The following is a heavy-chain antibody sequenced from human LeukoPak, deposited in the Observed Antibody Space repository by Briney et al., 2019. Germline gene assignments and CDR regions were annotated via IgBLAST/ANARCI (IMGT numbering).Heavy chain of an antibody. Sequence: PSETLSLTCAVYGGSFSGYYWSWIRQPPGKGLEWIGETNHSGSTNYNPSLKSRVTISVDTSKNQFSLKLSSVTAADTAVYYCARGGGRGRSSSSYYFDYWGQGTLVTVSS. CDR1: GGSFSGYY. D-gene: IGHD6-6*01. CDR3: ARGGGRGRSSSSYYFDY. V-gene: IGHV4-34*01. CDR2: TNHSGST. J-gene: IGHJ4*02.